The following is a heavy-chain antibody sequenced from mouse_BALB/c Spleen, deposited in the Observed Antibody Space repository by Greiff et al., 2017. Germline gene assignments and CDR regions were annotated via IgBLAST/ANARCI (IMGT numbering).Heavy chain of an antibody. CDR2: ISDGGSYT. V-gene: IGHV5-4*02. Sequence: EVQVVESGGGLVKPGGSLKLSCAASGFTFSDYYMYWVRQTPEKRLEWVATISDGGSYTYYPDSVKGRFTISRDNAKNNLYLQMSSLKSEDTAMYYCARVYYYGAMDYWGQGTSVTVSS. CDR3: ARVYYYGAMDY. D-gene: IGHD1-1*01. CDR1: GFTFSDYY. J-gene: IGHJ4*01.